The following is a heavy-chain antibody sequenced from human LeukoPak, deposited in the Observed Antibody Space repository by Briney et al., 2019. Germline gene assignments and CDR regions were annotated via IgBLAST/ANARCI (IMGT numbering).Heavy chain of an antibody. V-gene: IGHV4-59*08. Sequence: SETLSLTCTVSGSSISSYYWSWIRQPPGKGLEWIGYIYYSGSTNYNPSLKSRVTISVDTSKNQFSLKLSSVTAADTAVYYCASHSSPYAFDIWGQGTMVTVSS. CDR2: IYYSGST. CDR1: GSSISSYY. J-gene: IGHJ3*02. CDR3: ASHSSPYAFDI.